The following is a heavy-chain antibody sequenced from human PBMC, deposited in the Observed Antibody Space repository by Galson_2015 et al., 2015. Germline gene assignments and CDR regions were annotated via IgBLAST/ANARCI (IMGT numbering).Heavy chain of an antibody. CDR2: ISSSSSYI. D-gene: IGHD3-22*01. J-gene: IGHJ1*01. CDR1: GFTFSSYS. V-gene: IGHV3-21*01. CDR3: ARGGYYDSSGSQDFQH. Sequence: SLRLSCAASGFTFSSYSMNWVRQAPGKGLEWVSSISSSSSYIYYADSVKGRFTISRDNAKNSLYLQMNSLRAEDTAVYYCARGGYYDSSGSQDFQHWGQGTLVTVSS.